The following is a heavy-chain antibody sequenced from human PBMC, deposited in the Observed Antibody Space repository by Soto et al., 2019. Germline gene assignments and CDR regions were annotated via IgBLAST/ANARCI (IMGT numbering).Heavy chain of an antibody. Sequence: EVQLVESGGGLVQPGGSLRLSCAASGFTFSSYWMSWVRQAPGKGLEWVANIKQDGSEKYYVDSVKGRFTISRDNAKNSLYLQMNSLRAEDTAVYYCARIILDYGDYVDYYYYYMDVCGKGTTVTVSS. J-gene: IGHJ6*03. CDR3: ARIILDYGDYVDYYYYYMDV. D-gene: IGHD4-17*01. CDR1: GFTFSSYW. CDR2: IKQDGSEK. V-gene: IGHV3-7*01.